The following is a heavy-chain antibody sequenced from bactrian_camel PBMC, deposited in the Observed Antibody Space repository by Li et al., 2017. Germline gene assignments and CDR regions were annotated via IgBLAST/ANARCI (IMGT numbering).Heavy chain of an antibody. J-gene: IGHJ4*01. CDR3: VRGYRVPPVVAGQYDYPY. CDR1: GFTFSSYH. Sequence: DVQLVESGGGSVQAGGSLRLSCTASGFTFSSYHMSWVRQAPGKGLEWVSAIDSGGGSTFYADSVKGRFTISRDNAKNTINLQMNSLKPEDTAVYYCVRGYRVPPVVAGQYDYPYWGQGTQVTVS. V-gene: IGHV3S40*01. D-gene: IGHD7*01. CDR2: IDSGGGST.